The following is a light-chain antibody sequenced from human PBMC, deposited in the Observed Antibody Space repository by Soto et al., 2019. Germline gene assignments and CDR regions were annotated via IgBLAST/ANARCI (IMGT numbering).Light chain of an antibody. Sequence: EIVMTQSPATLSVSPGERATLSCRASLSVGRNLVWYQQKPGQAPRLLIYGASTRANGIPARFSGSGSGTDFTLTISRLEAEDSAVYYCQHYGSSPPYTFGQGTKVDIK. CDR3: QHYGSSPPYT. CDR2: GAS. V-gene: IGKV3-15*01. CDR1: LSVGRN. J-gene: IGKJ2*01.